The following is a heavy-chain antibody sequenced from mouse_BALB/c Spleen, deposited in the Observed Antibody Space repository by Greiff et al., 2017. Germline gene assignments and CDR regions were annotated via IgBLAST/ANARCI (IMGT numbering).Heavy chain of an antibody. D-gene: IGHD2-2*01. CDR2: ISTYYGNT. V-gene: IGHV1-67*01. CDR3: ARSENHGYLFAY. J-gene: IGHJ3*01. CDR1: SYTFTDYA. Sequence: QVQLQQSGPELVRPGVSVKISCKGSSYTFTDYAMHWVKQSHSKSLEWIGVISTYYGNTNYNQKFKGKATMTVDKSSSTAYMELARLTSEDSAVYYCARSENHGYLFAYWGQGTLVTVSA.